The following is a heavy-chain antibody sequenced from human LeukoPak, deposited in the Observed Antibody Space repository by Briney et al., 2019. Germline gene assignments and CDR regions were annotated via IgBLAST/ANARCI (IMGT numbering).Heavy chain of an antibody. J-gene: IGHJ4*02. D-gene: IGHD2-21*02. CDR2: ISGGGDIT. V-gene: IGHV3-23*01. CDR3: VREDTPATANY. Sequence: TGGSLRLSCAASGFTLSSYAMSWVRQTPGKGLEWVSAISGGGDITYYADSVTGRFTISRDNSKDTLFLQMHSLRPGDTAVYYCVREDTPATANYWGQGTLVTISS. CDR1: GFTLSSYA.